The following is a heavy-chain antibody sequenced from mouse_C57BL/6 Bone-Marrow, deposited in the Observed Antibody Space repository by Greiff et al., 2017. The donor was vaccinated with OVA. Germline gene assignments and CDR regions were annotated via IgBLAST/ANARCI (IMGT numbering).Heavy chain of an antibody. J-gene: IGHJ3*01. CDR3: ARYYYSIFAY. CDR1: GYTFTSYW. Sequence: QVQLQQPGAELVKPGASVKMSCKASGYTFTSYWITWVKQRPGQGLEWIGDIYPGSGSTNYNEKFKSKATLTVDKSSSTAYMQLSSLTSEDSAVYYCARYYYSIFAYWGQGTLVTVSA. D-gene: IGHD2-5*01. CDR2: IYPGSGST. V-gene: IGHV1-55*01.